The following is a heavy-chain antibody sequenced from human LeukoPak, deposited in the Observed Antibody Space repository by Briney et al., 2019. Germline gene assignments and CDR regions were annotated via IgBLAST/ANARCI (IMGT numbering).Heavy chain of an antibody. CDR1: GGTFSSYA. CDR2: IIPIFGTA. J-gene: IGHJ3*02. Sequence: GASVKVSCKASGGTFSSYAISWVRQAPGHGLEWMGGIIPIFGTANYAQKFQGRVTITADESTSTAYMELSSLRSEDTAVYYCARGIVVVPAAMLTAFDIWGQGTMITVSS. D-gene: IGHD2-2*01. V-gene: IGHV1-69*13. CDR3: ARGIVVVPAAMLTAFDI.